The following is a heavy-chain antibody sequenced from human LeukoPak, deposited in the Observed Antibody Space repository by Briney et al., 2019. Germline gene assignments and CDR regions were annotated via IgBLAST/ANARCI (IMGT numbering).Heavy chain of an antibody. CDR1: GYNFTNYW. D-gene: IGHD1-14*01. Sequence: GESFKISCKGSGYNFTNYWIGWVRQLSGEGLEWMGIMYPGDSDTRYSPSFQGQVTISADRSISTAYLQWSSLKASDTAMYYCARQSHSITDYWGQGTLVTVSS. V-gene: IGHV5-51*01. CDR3: ARQSHSITDY. CDR2: MYPGDSDT. J-gene: IGHJ4*02.